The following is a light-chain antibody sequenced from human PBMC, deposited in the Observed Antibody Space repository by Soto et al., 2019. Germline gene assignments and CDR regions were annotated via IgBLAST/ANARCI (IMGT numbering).Light chain of an antibody. CDR2: EDN. J-gene: IGLJ3*02. CDR1: SGSIASNY. CDR3: QSYDSSNLNWV. Sequence: NFMLTQPHSVSESPGKTVTISCTRSSGSIASNYVQWYQQRPGSSPTTVIYEDNQRPSGVPDRFSGSIDSSSNSASLTISGLKTEDEADYYCQSYDSSNLNWVFGEGTKLTVL. V-gene: IGLV6-57*01.